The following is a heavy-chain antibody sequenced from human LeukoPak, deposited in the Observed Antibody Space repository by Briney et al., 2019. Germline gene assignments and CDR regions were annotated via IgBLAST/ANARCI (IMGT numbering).Heavy chain of an antibody. J-gene: IGHJ4*02. CDR3: ARSPTVAGWAYYFDS. Sequence: SETLSLTCTVSGGSISNYYWSWIRQPPGKGLEWIGHIDYIGSTINTDSLKSRVTILVDRTTNRFALELTSLTAADTAVYYCARSPTVAGWAYYFDSWGQGTLVTVSS. D-gene: IGHD6-19*01. CDR2: IDYIGST. V-gene: IGHV4-59*01. CDR1: GGSISNYY.